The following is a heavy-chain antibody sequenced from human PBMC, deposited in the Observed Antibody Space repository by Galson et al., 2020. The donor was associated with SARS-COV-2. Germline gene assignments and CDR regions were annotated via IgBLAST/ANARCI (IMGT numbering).Heavy chain of an antibody. D-gene: IGHD3-10*01. Sequence: SETLSLTCTVSDGSITSSSYYWGWIRQPPGKGLEWIGSVKKSESTAYNPSLKSRLTLSVDTSKKQFSLKLNSMTAADTAFYYCARIDYYGSGSYVDSGGQGTLVTVSS. CDR1: DGSITSSSYY. V-gene: IGHV4-39*07. CDR2: VKKSEST. CDR3: ARIDYYGSGSYVDS. J-gene: IGHJ4*02.